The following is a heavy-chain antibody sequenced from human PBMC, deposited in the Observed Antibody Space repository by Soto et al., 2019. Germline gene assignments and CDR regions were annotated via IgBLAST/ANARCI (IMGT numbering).Heavy chain of an antibody. V-gene: IGHV3-48*02. Sequence: EVQLVESGGGLVQPGGSLRLSCAASGFTFSNYAMNWVRQAPGKGLEWVSYISHKSSAIYHAVSVKGRFTISRDNAKNSLYLQMNSLRDEDTAVYYCARDPYSSTTVTIMEYWGQGTLVTVSS. CDR2: ISHKSSAI. J-gene: IGHJ4*02. D-gene: IGHD4-17*01. CDR1: GFTFSNYA. CDR3: ARDPYSSTTVTIMEY.